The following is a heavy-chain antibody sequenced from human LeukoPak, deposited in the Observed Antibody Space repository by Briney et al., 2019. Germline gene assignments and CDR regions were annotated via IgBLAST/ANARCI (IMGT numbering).Heavy chain of an antibody. CDR2: INHSGST. V-gene: IGHV4-34*01. CDR3: ARAPRYSSSWYSPQGYYYYGMDV. Sequence: SETLSLTCAVYGGSFSGYYWSWIRQPPGKGLEWIGEINHSGSTNYNPSLKSRVTISVDTSKNQFSLKLSSVTAADTAVYYCARAPRYSSSWYSPQGYYYYGMDVWGQGTTVTVSS. D-gene: IGHD6-13*01. J-gene: IGHJ6*02. CDR1: GGSFSGYY.